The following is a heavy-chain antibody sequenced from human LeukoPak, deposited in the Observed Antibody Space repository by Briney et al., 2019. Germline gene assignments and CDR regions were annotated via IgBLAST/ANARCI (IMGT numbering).Heavy chain of an antibody. CDR3: ARVSPNTVATLQYFDY. V-gene: IGHV3-48*03. J-gene: IGHJ4*02. D-gene: IGHD4-17*01. CDR1: GFTFSSYE. Sequence: GGSLRLSCAASGFTFSSYEMNWVRQAPGKGLEWVSYISSSGSTIYYADSVKGRFTISRDNAKNSLYLQMNSLRAEDTAVYYCARVSPNTVATLQYFDYWGQGTLVTVSS. CDR2: ISSSGSTI.